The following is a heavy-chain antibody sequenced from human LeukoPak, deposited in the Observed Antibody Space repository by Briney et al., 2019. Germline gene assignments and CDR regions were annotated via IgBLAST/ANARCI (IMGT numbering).Heavy chain of an antibody. CDR1: GFTFDDYT. CDR2: ISWDGGST. V-gene: IGHV3-43*01. Sequence: GGSLRLSCAASGFTFDDYTMHWVRQAPGKGLEWVSLISWDGGSTYYADSVKGRFTISRDNSKNSLYLQMNSLRTEDTALYYCAKGSRGHLDYWGQGTLVTVSS. J-gene: IGHJ4*02. CDR3: AKGSRGHLDY.